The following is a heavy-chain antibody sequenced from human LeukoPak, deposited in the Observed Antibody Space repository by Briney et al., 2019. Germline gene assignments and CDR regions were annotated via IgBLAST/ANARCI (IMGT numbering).Heavy chain of an antibody. Sequence: GGSLRLSSTASGFTFDDYGMSWVRQAPGKGLEWVSGINWNGGSTGYADSVKGRFTISRDNAKNSLYLQMNSLGAEDTALYYCARDVEMATIPYFDYWGQGTLVTVSS. D-gene: IGHD5-24*01. CDR2: INWNGGST. CDR1: GFTFDDYG. J-gene: IGHJ4*02. V-gene: IGHV3-20*03. CDR3: ARDVEMATIPYFDY.